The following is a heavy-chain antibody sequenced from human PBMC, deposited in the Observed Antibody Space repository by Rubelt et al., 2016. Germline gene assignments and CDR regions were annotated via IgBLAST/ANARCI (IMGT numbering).Heavy chain of an antibody. D-gene: IGHD1-1*01. CDR2: IDWDDDK. V-gene: IGHV2-70*01. CDR1: GFSLSTSRMC. CDR3: ARTQTETEPDY. J-gene: IGHJ4*02. Sequence: QVTLRESGPALVKPTQTLTLTCTFSGFSLSTSRMCVSWIRQPPAKALEWLALIDWDDDKYYSTSLRTLLTISKDTSKNQVVLTMTDMDPVDTATYYCARTQTETEPDYWGQGTLVTVSS.